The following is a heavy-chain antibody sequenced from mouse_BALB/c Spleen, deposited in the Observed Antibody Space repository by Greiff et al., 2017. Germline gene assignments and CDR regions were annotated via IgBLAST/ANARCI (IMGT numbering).Heavy chain of an antibody. V-gene: IGHV5-6-5*01. Sequence: EVQGVESGGGLVKPGGSLKLSCAASGFTFSSYAMSWVRQTPEKRLEWVASISSGGSTYYPDSVKGRFTISRDNARNILYLQMSSLRSEDTAMYYCARAYGSWVYYFDYWGQGTTLTVSS. CDR2: ISSGGST. CDR1: GFTFSSYA. CDR3: ARAYGSWVYYFDY. D-gene: IGHD1-1*01. J-gene: IGHJ2*01.